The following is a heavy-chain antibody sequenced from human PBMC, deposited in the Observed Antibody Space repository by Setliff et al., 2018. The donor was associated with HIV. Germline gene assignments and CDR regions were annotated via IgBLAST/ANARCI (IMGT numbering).Heavy chain of an antibody. Sequence: SETLSLTCTVSRGSISRYFWGWIRMPPGKGLEWIGYIYYSGSTDYNPSLKSRVTISVDTSKNQVSLKLNSVTAADTAVYYCARSPGVDTNMAFDYWGQGTLVTVSS. V-gene: IGHV4-59*01. J-gene: IGHJ4*02. CDR1: RGSISRYF. D-gene: IGHD5-18*01. CDR2: IYYSGST. CDR3: ARSPGVDTNMAFDY.